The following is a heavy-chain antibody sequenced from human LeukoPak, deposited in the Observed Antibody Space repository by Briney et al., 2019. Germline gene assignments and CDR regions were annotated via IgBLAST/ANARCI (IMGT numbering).Heavy chain of an antibody. V-gene: IGHV1-18*01. D-gene: IGHD3-3*01. CDR2: ISAYNGNT. J-gene: IGHJ6*02. CDR1: GYTFTSCG. CDR3: ARDRVYDFWSGYEPRYGMDV. Sequence: ASVKVSCKASGYTFTSCGISWVRQAPGQGLEWMGWISAYNGNTNYAQKFQDRVTMTTDTSTSTAYMELRSLRSDDTAVYYCARDRVYDFWSGYEPRYGMDVWGQGTTVTVSS.